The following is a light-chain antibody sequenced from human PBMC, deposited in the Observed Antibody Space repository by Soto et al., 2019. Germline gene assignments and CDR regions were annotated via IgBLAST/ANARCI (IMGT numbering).Light chain of an antibody. CDR3: QQYKYWPYI. CDR2: GTS. V-gene: IGKV3-15*01. CDR1: QNVFSN. Sequence: VMTQSPVTLSVSPGERATLSCWASQNVFSNLAWYQQKPGQPPRLLIYGTSIRATDIPARFSGSGSGTEFTLTISDLRSEDFAVYYCQQYKYWPYIFGPGTTVDVK. J-gene: IGKJ3*01.